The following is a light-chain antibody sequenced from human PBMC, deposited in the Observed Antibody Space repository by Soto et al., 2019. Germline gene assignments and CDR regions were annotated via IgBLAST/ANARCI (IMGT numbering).Light chain of an antibody. Sequence: EFVLTQSPGTLSLSPGERATLSCRASQSVSANLAWYQQKPGQAPRLLIYDASTRATGIPARFSGSGSGTDFTLTIGSLQSEDFAVYYCQQSNKWPYTFGQGTKVDIK. CDR1: QSVSAN. CDR2: DAS. V-gene: IGKV3-15*01. J-gene: IGKJ2*01. CDR3: QQSNKWPYT.